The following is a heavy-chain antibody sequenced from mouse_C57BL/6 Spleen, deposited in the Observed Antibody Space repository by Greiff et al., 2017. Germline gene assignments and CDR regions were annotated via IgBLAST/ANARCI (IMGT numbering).Heavy chain of an antibody. D-gene: IGHD4-1*01. V-gene: IGHV1-82*01. CDR3: ARSLGLFAY. Sequence: VQLQQSGPELVKPGASVKISCKASGYAFSSSWMNWVKQRPGKGLEWIGRIYPGDGDTNYNGKFKGKATLTADTSSSTAYMQLSSLTSEDSAVYFCARSLGLFAYWGQGTLVTVSA. J-gene: IGHJ3*01. CDR1: GYAFSSSW. CDR2: IYPGDGDT.